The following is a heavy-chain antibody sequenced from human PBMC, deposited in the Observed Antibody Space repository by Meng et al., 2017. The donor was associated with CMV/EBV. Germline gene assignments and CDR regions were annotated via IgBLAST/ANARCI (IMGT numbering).Heavy chain of an antibody. CDR3: AKPSTRDGYNYDY. J-gene: IGHJ4*02. CDR1: GFTFSSYA. Sequence: GESLKISCAASGFTFSSYAMSWVRRAPGKGLEWVSVIYSGGSSTYYADSVKGRFTISRDNSKNTLYLQMNSLRAEDTAVYYCAKPSTRDGYNYDYWGQGTLVTVSS. CDR2: IYSGGSST. V-gene: IGHV3-23*03. D-gene: IGHD5-24*01.